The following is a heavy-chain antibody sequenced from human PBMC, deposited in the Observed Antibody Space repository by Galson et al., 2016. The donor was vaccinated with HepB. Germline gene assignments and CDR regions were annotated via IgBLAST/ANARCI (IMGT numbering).Heavy chain of an antibody. Sequence: SLRLSCAPAGFIFSYNSMNRDRKAPGKRPKCVSSISSTTTYIDYAESVKGRFTISRDNAKNSVYLQMNSLRAEDTAVYYCANSLMISTSQGRGSTWGQGTLVTVSS. CDR3: ANSLMISTSQGRGST. CDR1: GFIFSYNS. D-gene: IGHD3/OR15-3a*01. J-gene: IGHJ4*02. V-gene: IGHV3-21*01. CDR2: ISSTTTYI.